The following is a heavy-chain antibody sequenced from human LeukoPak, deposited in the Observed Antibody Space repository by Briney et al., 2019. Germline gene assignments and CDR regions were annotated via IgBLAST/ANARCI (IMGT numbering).Heavy chain of an antibody. D-gene: IGHD6-19*01. Sequence: SETLSLTCTVSGGSISSYYWSWIRQPPGKGLEWIGYIYYSGSTNYNPSLKSRVTISVDTSKNQFSLKLSSVTAADTAVYYCAREFHSSGWYVRGFDPWGQGTLVTVS. CDR2: IYYSGST. V-gene: IGHV4-59*01. CDR1: GGSISSYY. J-gene: IGHJ5*02. CDR3: AREFHSSGWYVRGFDP.